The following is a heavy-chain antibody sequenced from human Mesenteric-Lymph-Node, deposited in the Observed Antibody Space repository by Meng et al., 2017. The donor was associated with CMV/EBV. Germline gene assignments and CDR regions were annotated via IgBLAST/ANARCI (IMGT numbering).Heavy chain of an antibody. CDR3: ARGNNFDV. J-gene: IGHJ3*01. CDR2: IRQDGNEK. CDR1: GFTFSRHW. V-gene: IGHV3-7*01. Sequence: GESLKISCAASGFTFSRHWMTWVRQAPGKGLEWVANIRQDGNEKNSADSVKGRFTISRDNTTTSLYLQMDSLRAEDTAVYYCARGNNFDVWGQGTMVTVSS. D-gene: IGHD2/OR15-2a*01.